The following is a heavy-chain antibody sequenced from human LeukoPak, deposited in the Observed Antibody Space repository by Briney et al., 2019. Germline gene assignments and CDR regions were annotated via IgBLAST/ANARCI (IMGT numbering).Heavy chain of an antibody. Sequence: SVKVSCKPSRGTFSTYAISWVRHAPGQGLEWMGRVIPMFGTADYAQKFHGRVTITADKSTSTAYMELSSLRSEDTAVYYCTRHYDSSGYPSLNYFDYWGQGTLVTVSS. D-gene: IGHD3-22*01. CDR2: VIPMFGTA. CDR3: TRHYDSSGYPSLNYFDY. CDR1: RGTFSTYA. J-gene: IGHJ4*02. V-gene: IGHV1-69*06.